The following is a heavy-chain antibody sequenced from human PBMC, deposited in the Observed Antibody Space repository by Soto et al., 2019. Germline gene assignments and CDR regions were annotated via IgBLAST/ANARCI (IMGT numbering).Heavy chain of an antibody. CDR1: GFTFSKFW. CDR3: ARYYDFWSDLPYFKY. CDR2: IKQDGSSK. Sequence: EVQLVESGGGLVQPGGSLRLSCAASGFTFSKFWMSWVRQAPGKGLEWVATIKQDGSSKWLVDAVNGRFSISRDNAKDSLYLQMNSLRVEDTAVYYCARYYDFWSDLPYFKYWGQGTLVTVSS. V-gene: IGHV3-7*01. D-gene: IGHD3-3*01. J-gene: IGHJ4*02.